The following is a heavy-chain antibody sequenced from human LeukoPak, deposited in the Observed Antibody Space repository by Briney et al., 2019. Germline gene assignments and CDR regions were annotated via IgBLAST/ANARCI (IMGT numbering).Heavy chain of an antibody. V-gene: IGHV3-23*01. CDR1: GITLSNYG. Sequence: GGSLRLSCAVSGITLSNYGMSWVRQAPGKGLEWVAGISGSGGGTNYADSVKGRFTISRDNSKNTLYLQMNSLRAEDTAVYFCAKRGVVVRVFLVGFHKEANYFDSWGQGALVTVSS. J-gene: IGHJ4*02. D-gene: IGHD3-10*01. CDR3: AKRGVVVRVFLVGFHKEANYFDS. CDR2: ISGSGGGT.